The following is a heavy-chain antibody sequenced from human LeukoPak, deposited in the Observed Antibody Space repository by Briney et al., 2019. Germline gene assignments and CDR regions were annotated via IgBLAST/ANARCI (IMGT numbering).Heavy chain of an antibody. J-gene: IGHJ4*02. CDR1: GLSFSTYA. CDR2: IWHDASHT. D-gene: IGHD3-10*01. V-gene: IGHV3-33*01. CDR3: AREIFGSGSYPDY. Sequence: GSLRLSWAASGLSFSTYAMHRVPPAPGKGLEWVALIWHDASHTFYTDSVKGRFTISRDNSKNTVYLQMNSLGGEDTAVYYCAREIFGSGSYPDYWGQGTLVTVSS.